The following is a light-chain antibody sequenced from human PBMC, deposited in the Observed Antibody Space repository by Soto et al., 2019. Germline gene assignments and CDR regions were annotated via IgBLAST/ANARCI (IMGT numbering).Light chain of an antibody. CDR2: GAS. CDR3: YPYGNSPMCT. CDR1: QSVSNTY. V-gene: IGKV3-20*01. Sequence: EIVLTQSPANLSLSPGERATLSCRASQSVSNTYLAWYQQKPGQAPRLLIHGASSRATGIPDRFSGSGSGTDFTLPISRLEPEDSAVYFCYPYGNSPMCTFGQGTKLEIK. J-gene: IGKJ2*02.